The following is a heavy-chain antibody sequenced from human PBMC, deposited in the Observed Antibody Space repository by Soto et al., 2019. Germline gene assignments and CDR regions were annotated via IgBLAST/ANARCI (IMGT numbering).Heavy chain of an antibody. V-gene: IGHV1-8*01. D-gene: IGHD2-15*01. CDR1: GYTFTSYD. CDR2: MNPNSGNT. CDR3: ARDLGYCSGGSCARDY. Sequence: ASVKVSCKASGYTFTSYDINWVRQATGQGLEWMGWMNPNSGNTGYAQKFQGRVTMTRNTSISTAYMELSSLRSEDTAVYYCARDLGYCSGGSCARDYWGQGPLVTVSS. J-gene: IGHJ4*02.